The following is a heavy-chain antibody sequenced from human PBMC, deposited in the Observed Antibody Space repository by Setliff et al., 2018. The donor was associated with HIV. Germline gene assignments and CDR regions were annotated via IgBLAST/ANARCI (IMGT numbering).Heavy chain of an antibody. CDR1: GGSITSNNYY. V-gene: IGHV4-39*01. Sequence: PSETLSLTCTVSGGSITSNNYYWGWIRQPPGKGLEWIGTIYYSGSTYYNPSLKSRLTISVDTSKNQFSLKLSSVTAADTAVYYCARRDGYSYGFYFDYWGQGTLVTVSS. CDR2: IYYSGST. J-gene: IGHJ4*02. D-gene: IGHD5-18*01. CDR3: ARRDGYSYGFYFDY.